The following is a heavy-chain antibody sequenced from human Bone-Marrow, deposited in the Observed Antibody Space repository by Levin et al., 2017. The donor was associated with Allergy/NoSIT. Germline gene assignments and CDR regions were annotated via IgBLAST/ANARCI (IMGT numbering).Heavy chain of an antibody. CDR1: GFTFDDYA. V-gene: IGHV3-9*01. D-gene: IGHD4-23*01. CDR2: ITWNSRRI. J-gene: IGHJ3*01. CDR3: AKAKWELSSLDGFDL. Sequence: GGSLRLSCTTSGFTFDDYAFHWVRQAPGKGPEWLSGITWNSRRIDYAESVKGRFTISRDNAKNSLYLQMDSLRSEDTALYFCAKAKWELSSLDGFDLWGLGKKVNGSS.